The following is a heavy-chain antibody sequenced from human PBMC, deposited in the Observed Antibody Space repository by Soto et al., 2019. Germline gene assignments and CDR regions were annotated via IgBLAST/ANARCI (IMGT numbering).Heavy chain of an antibody. D-gene: IGHD2-2*03. CDR3: ARAPLDSDTDGLVDY. V-gene: IGHV1-2*04. CDR2: INPNSGGT. CDR1: GYTFTGYY. J-gene: IGHJ4*02. Sequence: ASVKVSCKASGYTFTGYYMHWVRQAPGQGLEWMGWINPNSGGTNYAQKFQGWVTMTRDTSISTAYMELSRLRSDDTAVYYCARAPLDSDTDGLVDYWGQGTLVTVSS.